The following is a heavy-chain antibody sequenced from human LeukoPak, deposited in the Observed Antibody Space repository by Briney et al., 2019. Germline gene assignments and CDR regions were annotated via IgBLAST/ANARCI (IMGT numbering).Heavy chain of an antibody. CDR1: GYTFTRYD. D-gene: IGHD3-3*01. J-gene: IGHJ3*02. CDR3: ARGLRPIFGVVENDAFDI. Sequence: ASVTVSCKASGYTFTRYDINWVRQATGQGLEWMGWMNPNSGNTGYAQKFQGRVTMTRNTSISTAYMELSSLRSEDTAVYYCARGLRPIFGVVENDAFDIWGQGTMVTVSS. V-gene: IGHV1-8*01. CDR2: MNPNSGNT.